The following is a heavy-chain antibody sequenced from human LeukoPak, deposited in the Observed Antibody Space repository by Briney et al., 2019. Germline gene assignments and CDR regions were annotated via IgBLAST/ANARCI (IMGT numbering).Heavy chain of an antibody. CDR3: ARAPSEIGGYYPEYFRH. J-gene: IGHJ1*01. CDR2: IKSDGST. V-gene: IGHV3-74*01. Sequence: GGSLRLSCAASGFTFSSYWMHWVRQAPGKGLVWVSRIKSDGSTNYADSVKGRFTISRDNAKNTLSLQMNSLRAEDTGVYYCARAPSEIGGYYPEYFRHWGRGTLVIVSS. D-gene: IGHD3-22*01. CDR1: GFTFSSYW.